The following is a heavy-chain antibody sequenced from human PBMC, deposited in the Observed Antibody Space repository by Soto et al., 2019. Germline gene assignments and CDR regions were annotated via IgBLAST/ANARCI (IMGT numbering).Heavy chain of an antibody. Sequence: QVQLVESGGGVVQPGTSLRLSCAASGFTVSSHAMHWVRQAPGKGLEWVALISYDGGNKDYTDSVKGRFTISRDDSKNALYLHMNSLRSEDTAVYYCARACHYYGSGSYSDFAYWGQGTLVTVSS. CDR1: GFTVSSHA. V-gene: IGHV3-30-3*01. CDR2: ISYDGGNK. CDR3: ARACHYYGSGSYSDFAY. D-gene: IGHD3-10*01. J-gene: IGHJ4*02.